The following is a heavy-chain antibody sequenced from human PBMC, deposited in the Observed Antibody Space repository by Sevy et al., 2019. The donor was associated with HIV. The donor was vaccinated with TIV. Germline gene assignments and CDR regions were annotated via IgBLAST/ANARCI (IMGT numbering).Heavy chain of an antibody. D-gene: IGHD2-2*02. J-gene: IGHJ4*02. Sequence: GGSLRLSCAASGFTFSSYAMHWVLQAPGKGLEWVAVISYDGSNKYYADSVKGRFTISRDNSKNTLYLQMNSLRAEDTAVYYCARDVGIVVVPAAIGYFEYWGQGTLVTVSS. CDR3: ARDVGIVVVPAAIGYFEY. CDR1: GFTFSSYA. V-gene: IGHV3-30*04. CDR2: ISYDGSNK.